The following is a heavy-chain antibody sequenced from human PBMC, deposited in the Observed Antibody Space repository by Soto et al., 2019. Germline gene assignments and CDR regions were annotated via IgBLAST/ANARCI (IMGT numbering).Heavy chain of an antibody. CDR3: AKSYYDFWSGYYPFDY. J-gene: IGHJ4*02. D-gene: IGHD3-3*01. Sequence: LRLSCAASGFTFSSYAMSWVRQAPGKGLEWVSAISGSGGSTYYADPVKGRFTISRDNSKNTLYLQMNSLRAEDTAVYYCAKSYYDFWSGYYPFDYWGQGTLVTVSS. CDR2: ISGSGGST. V-gene: IGHV3-23*01. CDR1: GFTFSSYA.